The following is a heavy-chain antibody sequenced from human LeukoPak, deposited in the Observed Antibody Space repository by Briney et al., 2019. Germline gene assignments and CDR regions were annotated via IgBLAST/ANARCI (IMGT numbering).Heavy chain of an antibody. CDR3: ARVPNDFWSGYLIDY. CDR1: GGSISSSTYY. CDR2: IYYSGST. J-gene: IGHJ4*02. D-gene: IGHD3-3*01. V-gene: IGHV4-39*07. Sequence: SETLSLTCTVSGGSISSSTYYWGWIRQPPGKGLEWIGSIYYSGSTYYNVSLKSRVTISVDTSKNQFSLKLSSVTAADTAVYYCARVPNDFWSGYLIDYWGQGTLVTVSS.